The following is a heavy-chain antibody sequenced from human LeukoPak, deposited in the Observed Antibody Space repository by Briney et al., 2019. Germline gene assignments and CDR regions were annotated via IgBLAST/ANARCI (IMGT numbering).Heavy chain of an antibody. CDR1: GFTFDDYA. J-gene: IGHJ4*02. CDR3: AKGEQQLVLGY. Sequence: GRSLRLSCAASGFTFDDYAMHWVRQAPGKGLEWVSGISWNSGSIGYADSVKGRFTISRDNAKNSLYLQMNSLRAEDTALYYCAKGEQQLVLGYWGQGTLVTVSS. CDR2: ISWNSGSI. V-gene: IGHV3-9*01. D-gene: IGHD6-13*01.